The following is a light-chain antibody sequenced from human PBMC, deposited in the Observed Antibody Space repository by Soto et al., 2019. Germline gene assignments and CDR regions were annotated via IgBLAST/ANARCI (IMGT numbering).Light chain of an antibody. Sequence: QSVLTQPASVSGSPGQSITISCTGTSSDVGGYNYVSWYQQHPGKAPKLMIYEVSNRPSGVSNRFSGSKSGNTASLTISGLQAEDEAGYYCSSYTSSNSCVFGGGTQLTVL. CDR1: SSDVGGYNY. CDR2: EVS. CDR3: SSYTSSNSCV. J-gene: IGLJ3*02. V-gene: IGLV2-14*01.